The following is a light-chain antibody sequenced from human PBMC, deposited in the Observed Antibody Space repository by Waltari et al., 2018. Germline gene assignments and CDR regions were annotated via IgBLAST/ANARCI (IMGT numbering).Light chain of an antibody. V-gene: IGLV2-23*02. CDR1: STNIGFYDL. J-gene: IGLJ1*01. CDR2: DVI. CDR3: CSYSGSGSFPYV. Sequence: QSALTQPASVSGSPGQSITISCTGSSTNIGFYDLVSWYQQHPDKAPNPIIFDVIKRPSGVSDRFSGSKSGNTASLTISGLQTEDDADYYCCSYSGSGSFPYVFGPGTRVAVL.